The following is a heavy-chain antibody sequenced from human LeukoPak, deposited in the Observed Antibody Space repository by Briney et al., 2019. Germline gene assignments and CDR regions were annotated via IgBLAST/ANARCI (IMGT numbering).Heavy chain of an antibody. CDR2: ISISSSYI. V-gene: IGHV3-21*01. Sequence: GGSLRLSCAASGFTFSNYSMNWVRQAPGKGLEWVSSISISSSYIYYADSVKGRFTISRDNAKNSLYLQMNSLRAEDTAVYYCARDFLDTAMGDDAFDIWGQGTMATVSS. J-gene: IGHJ3*02. D-gene: IGHD5-18*01. CDR1: GFTFSNYS. CDR3: ARDFLDTAMGDDAFDI.